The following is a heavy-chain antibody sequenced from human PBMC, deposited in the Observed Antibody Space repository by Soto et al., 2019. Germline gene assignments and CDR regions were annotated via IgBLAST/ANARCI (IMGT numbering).Heavy chain of an antibody. CDR1: GFTFSSYW. CDR3: ARLPNKSPQN. V-gene: IGHV3-74*01. J-gene: IGHJ1*01. Sequence: EVQLVESGGGLVQPGGSLRLSCAASGFTFSSYWMHWVRQAPGKGLVWVSSISTDASSTSYADPVKGRFTISRDNAKNTLCLHMNSVRAEDTAVYYCARLPNKSPQNWGQGTLVIVSP. CDR2: ISTDASST.